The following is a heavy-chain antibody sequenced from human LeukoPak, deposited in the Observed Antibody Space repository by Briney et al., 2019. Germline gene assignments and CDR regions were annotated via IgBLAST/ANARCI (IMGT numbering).Heavy chain of an antibody. CDR2: ISYDGINK. D-gene: IGHD3-9*01. CDR3: AKDPNVLRYFDWLKSDFDY. CDR1: GFTFSDYG. Sequence: GGSLRLSCAASGFTFSDYGMHWVRQAPGKGLEWVAVISYDGINKYYTDSVKGRFTISRDNSKNTLYLQMNSLRAEDTAVYYCAKDPNVLRYFDWLKSDFDYWGQGTLVTVSS. J-gene: IGHJ4*02. V-gene: IGHV3-30*18.